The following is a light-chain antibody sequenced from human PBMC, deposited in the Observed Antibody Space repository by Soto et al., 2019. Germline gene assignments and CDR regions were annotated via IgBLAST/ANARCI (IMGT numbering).Light chain of an antibody. Sequence: QSVLTQPPSASGTPGQRVSISCSGSSSNIGRNTVNWYQQLPGTAPKVLIYSNDQRPSGVPDRFSGSKSGTSASLAISGLQSEDEADDYCAAWDDSLNGQGVFGGGTKLTVL. CDR2: SND. CDR3: AAWDDSLNGQGV. J-gene: IGLJ3*02. CDR1: SSNIGRNT. V-gene: IGLV1-44*01.